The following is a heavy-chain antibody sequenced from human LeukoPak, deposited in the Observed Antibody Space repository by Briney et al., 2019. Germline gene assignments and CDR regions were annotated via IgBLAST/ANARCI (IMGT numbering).Heavy chain of an antibody. Sequence: PGGSLRLSCAASGFTFSSYSMNWVRQAPGKGLEWVSYISSSSSTIYYADSVKGRFTISRDNAKNSLYLQMNSLRAEDTAVYYCARDMWITMVRGGLDYWGQGTLVTVSS. CDR2: ISSSSSTI. J-gene: IGHJ4*02. D-gene: IGHD3-10*01. CDR1: GFTFSSYS. CDR3: ARDMWITMVRGGLDY. V-gene: IGHV3-48*04.